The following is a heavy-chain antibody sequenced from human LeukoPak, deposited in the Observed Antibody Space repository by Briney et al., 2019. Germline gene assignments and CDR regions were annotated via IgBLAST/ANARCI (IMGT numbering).Heavy chain of an antibody. CDR2: ISGSGGST. V-gene: IGHV3-23*01. CDR1: GFTFSSYA. D-gene: IGHD6-13*01. CDR3: AKHSLLAYYFDY. Sequence: QPGGSLRLXCAASGFTFSSYAMSWVRQAPGKGLEWVSAISGSGGSTYYADSVKGRFTISRDNSKNTLYLQMNSLRAEDTAVYYCAKHSLLAYYFDYWGQETLVTVSS. J-gene: IGHJ4*02.